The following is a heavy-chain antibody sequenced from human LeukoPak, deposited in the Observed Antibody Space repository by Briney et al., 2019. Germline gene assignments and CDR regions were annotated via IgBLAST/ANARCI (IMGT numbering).Heavy chain of an antibody. CDR3: ARGVNSAIDW. CDR2: INADGRDT. CDR1: DFTFSGYW. Sequence: HPGGSLRLSCAASDFTFSGYWMNWVRQAPGKGLEWVANINADGRDTYYVNSVRGRFTISRDNADNSLYLQMNSLRGDDTAVYFCARGVNSAIDWWGQGTLVTVS. V-gene: IGHV3-7*01. D-gene: IGHD3-10*01. J-gene: IGHJ4*02.